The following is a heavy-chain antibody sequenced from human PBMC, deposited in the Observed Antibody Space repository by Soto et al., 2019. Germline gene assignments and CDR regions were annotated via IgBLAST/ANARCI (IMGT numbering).Heavy chain of an antibody. CDR3: AHNYYDSSGYYYPFDY. J-gene: IGHJ4*02. V-gene: IGHV3-23*01. CDR2: ISGSGGST. Sequence: PGGSLRLSCAASGFTFSSYAMSWVRQAPGKGLEWVSAISGSGGSTYYADSVKGRFAISRDNSKNTLYRQMNSLRAEDTAVYYCAHNYYDSSGYYYPFDYWGQGTLVTVSS. D-gene: IGHD3-22*01. CDR1: GFTFSSYA.